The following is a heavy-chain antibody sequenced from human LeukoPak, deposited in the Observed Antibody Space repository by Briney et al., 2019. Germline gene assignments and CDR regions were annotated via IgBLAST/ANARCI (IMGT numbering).Heavy chain of an antibody. J-gene: IGHJ4*02. CDR3: AKDIGRSSYYYFDY. D-gene: IGHD6-13*01. V-gene: IGHV3-30*02. CDR2: IRYDGSDK. CDR1: GFTFSDYG. Sequence: PGGSLRLSCAASGFTFSDYGMHWVRQAPGKGLEWVAFIRYDGSDKYYADSVKGRFTISRDNSKNTLYVQMNTLRAEVTAVYYCAKDIGRSSYYYFDYWGQGTLVTVSS.